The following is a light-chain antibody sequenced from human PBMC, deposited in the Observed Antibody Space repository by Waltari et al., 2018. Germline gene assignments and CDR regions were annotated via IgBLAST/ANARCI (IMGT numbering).Light chain of an antibody. CDR1: SGHSSYA. CDR2: LNSDGSH. Sequence: QLVLTQSPSASASLGASVKLTCTLSSGHSSYAIAWHQQQPEKGPRYLMKLNSDGSHKKGDVFPDRFSGSSSGTERFLTISSLQSEDEGDYYCQTWGTGFQVFGTGTKVTVL. CDR3: QTWGTGFQV. V-gene: IGLV4-69*01. J-gene: IGLJ1*01.